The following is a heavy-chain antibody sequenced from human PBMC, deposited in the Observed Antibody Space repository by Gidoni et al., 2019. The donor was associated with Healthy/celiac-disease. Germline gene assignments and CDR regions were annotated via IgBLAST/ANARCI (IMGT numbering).Heavy chain of an antibody. V-gene: IGHV5-51*01. Sequence: EVQLVQSGAEVKKPRESLKISCRGSGYSFTSYWLGWVRQMPGKGLEWLGIIYPGDSDTSYSPSFQGQVTISADKSISTAYLQWSSLKASDTAMYYCARRVEMATNEDAFDIWGQGTMVTVSS. CDR2: IYPGDSDT. CDR1: GYSFTSYW. J-gene: IGHJ3*02. D-gene: IGHD5-12*01. CDR3: ARRVEMATNEDAFDI.